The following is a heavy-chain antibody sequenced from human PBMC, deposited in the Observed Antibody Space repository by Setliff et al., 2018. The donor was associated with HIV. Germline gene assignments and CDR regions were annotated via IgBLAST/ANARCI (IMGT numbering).Heavy chain of an antibody. Sequence: LSLTCAVYGGSFSGYYWSWIRQPPGKGLEWIGEVTHSGRTNYNPSLESRVTTSVDTSKKQFSLRLTSVTAADTAVYYCARGVRDNSGWSSYYFDYWGQGTQVTVSS. J-gene: IGHJ4*02. CDR1: GGSFSGYY. CDR3: ARGVRDNSGWSSYYFDY. D-gene: IGHD6-19*01. CDR2: VTHSGRT. V-gene: IGHV4-34*01.